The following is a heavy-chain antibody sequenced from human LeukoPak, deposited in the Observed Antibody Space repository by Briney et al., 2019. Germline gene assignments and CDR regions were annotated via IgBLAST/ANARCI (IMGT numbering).Heavy chain of an antibody. D-gene: IGHD3-10*01. CDR1: GFIFKKYW. CDR2: IKEDGSET. V-gene: IGHV3-7*01. CDR3: ARASGYGHMDV. J-gene: IGHJ6*03. Sequence: PGGSLRLSCAASGFIFKKYWMNWVRQVPGKGLECLANIKEDGSETYYADSVKGRFTISRDNPKNLLFLQINSLRVEDTAVYYCARASGYGHMDVWGKGTTVTVSS.